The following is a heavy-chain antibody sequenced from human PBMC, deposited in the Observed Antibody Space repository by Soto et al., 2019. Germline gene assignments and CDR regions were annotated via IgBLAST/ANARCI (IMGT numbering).Heavy chain of an antibody. CDR3: ASPGEDYYYYGMDV. Sequence: GESLKISCKGSGYSFTSYLISWVRQMPGKGLEWMGRIDPGDSYTNYSPSFQGHVTISADKSISTAYLQWSSLKASDTAMYYCASPGEDYYYYGMDVWGQGTTVTVSS. CDR1: GYSFTSYL. V-gene: IGHV5-10-1*01. J-gene: IGHJ6*02. CDR2: IDPGDSYT. D-gene: IGHD2-21*01.